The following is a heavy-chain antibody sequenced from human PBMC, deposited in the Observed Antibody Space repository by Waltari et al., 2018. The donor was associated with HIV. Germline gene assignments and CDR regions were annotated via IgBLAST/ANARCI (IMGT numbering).Heavy chain of an antibody. V-gene: IGHV4-31*03. CDR2: IYYSGST. Sequence: QVQLQESGPGLVKPSQTLSLTCTVSGGSISRGGYYWSWIRQPPGKGLEWIGYIYYSGSTYYNPSLKSRVTISVDTSKNQFSLKLSSVTAADTAVYYCARDHATIFGGGGRDYGMDVWGQGTTVTVSS. J-gene: IGHJ6*02. CDR1: GGSISRGGYY. CDR3: ARDHATIFGGGGRDYGMDV. D-gene: IGHD3-3*01.